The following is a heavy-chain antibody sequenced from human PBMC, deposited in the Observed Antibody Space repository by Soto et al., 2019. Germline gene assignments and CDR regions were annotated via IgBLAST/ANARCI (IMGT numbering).Heavy chain of an antibody. Sequence: GESLKISCKGSGYSFTTYWISWVRQMPGKGLEWMGRIDPSDSYTSYSPSFQGHVTISADKSISTAYLQWSSLKASDTAMYYCAIYDRSGYIGGYFDYWGQGTRVTVAS. CDR1: GYSFTTYW. CDR2: IDPSDSYT. J-gene: IGHJ4*02. V-gene: IGHV5-10-1*01. D-gene: IGHD3-22*01. CDR3: AIYDRSGYIGGYFDY.